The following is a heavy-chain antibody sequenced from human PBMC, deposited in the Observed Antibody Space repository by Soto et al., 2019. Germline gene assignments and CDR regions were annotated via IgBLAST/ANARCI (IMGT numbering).Heavy chain of an antibody. CDR3: AGSTYCSGGSCYPGYADY. Sequence: SETLSRTCTDSGGSISSHYWSWIRPPPGKGLEWIGYIYYSGSTNYNPSLKSRVTISVETSKNQFSLKLSSVTAADTAVYYCAGSTYCSGGSCYPGYADYWGQGTLVTVSS. J-gene: IGHJ4*02. D-gene: IGHD2-15*01. CDR2: IYYSGST. V-gene: IGHV4-59*08. CDR1: GGSISSHY.